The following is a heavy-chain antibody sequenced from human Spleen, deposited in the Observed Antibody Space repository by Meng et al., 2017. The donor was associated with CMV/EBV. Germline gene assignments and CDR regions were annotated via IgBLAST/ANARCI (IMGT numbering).Heavy chain of an antibody. CDR2: ISSSSSYI. D-gene: IGHD3-22*01. CDR1: GFTFSSYS. J-gene: IGHJ6*02. V-gene: IGHV3-21*01. Sequence: SCAASGFTFSSYSMNWVRQAPGKGLEWVSSISSSSSYIYYADSVKGRFTISRDNAKNSLYLQMNSLRADDTAVYYCAREYSSGYYYYYYGMDVWGQGTTVTVSS. CDR3: AREYSSGYYYYYYGMDV.